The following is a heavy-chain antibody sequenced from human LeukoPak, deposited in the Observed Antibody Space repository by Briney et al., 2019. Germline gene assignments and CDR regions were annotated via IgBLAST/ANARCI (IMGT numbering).Heavy chain of an antibody. D-gene: IGHD5-18*01. CDR2: ISYDGSNK. CDR1: GFTFSSYA. CDR3: ARDEDSYRSYKPPIDY. J-gene: IGHJ4*02. Sequence: GGSLRLSCAASGFTFSSYAMHWVRQAPGKGLEWVAVISYDGSNKYYADSVKGRFTISRDNSKNTLYLQMNSLRAEDTAVYYCARDEDSYRSYKPPIDYWGQGTLVTVSS. V-gene: IGHV3-30-3*01.